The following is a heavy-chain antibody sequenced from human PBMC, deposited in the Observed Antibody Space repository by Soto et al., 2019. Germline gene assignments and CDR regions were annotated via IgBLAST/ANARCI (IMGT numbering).Heavy chain of an antibody. CDR1: GYTFTSYG. V-gene: IGHV1-18*01. J-gene: IGHJ4*02. Sequence: QVQLVQSGAEVKKPGASVKVSCKASGYTFTSYGISWVRQAPGQGLEWMGWISAYNGNTNYAQKLQGRVTMTTDTSTSTAYMELRSRRSDDTAVYYCARVYRITMVRGELSEYWGQGTLVPVSS. CDR2: ISAYNGNT. D-gene: IGHD3-10*01. CDR3: ARVYRITMVRGELSEY.